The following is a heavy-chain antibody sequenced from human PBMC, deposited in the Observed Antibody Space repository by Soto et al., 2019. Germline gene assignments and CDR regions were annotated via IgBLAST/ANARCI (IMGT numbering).Heavy chain of an antibody. CDR1: GDSVSSYY. CDR2: IYISGNT. CDR3: ARGVLRYYHYGMDV. V-gene: IGHV4-59*02. Sequence: QVQLQESGPGLVKPSETLSLSCTVSGDSVSSYYWSWIRQLPGRGLEWIGYIYISGNTNYNPSLKSRVTISRVTYKTQFSLNLKSVTAADTAVYYCARGVLRYYHYGMDVWGQGTTVTVSS. J-gene: IGHJ6*02.